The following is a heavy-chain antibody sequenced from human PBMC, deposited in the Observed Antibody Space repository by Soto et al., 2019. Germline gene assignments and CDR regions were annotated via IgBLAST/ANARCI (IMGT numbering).Heavy chain of an antibody. Sequence: PSETLSLTCAVYGGSFSGYYWSWIRQPPGKGLAWIGEINHSGSTHYNPSLKSRVTISLETSTNQFSLKLSSVNAADTDVYYCAGDGKLSSSVWFDPLGQGTLVTVFS. D-gene: IGHD6-6*01. V-gene: IGHV4-34*01. CDR3: AGDGKLSSSVWFDP. CDR2: INHSGST. J-gene: IGHJ5*02. CDR1: GGSFSGYY.